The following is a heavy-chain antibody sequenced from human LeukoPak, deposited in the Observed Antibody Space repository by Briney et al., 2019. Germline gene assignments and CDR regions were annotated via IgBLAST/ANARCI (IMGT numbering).Heavy chain of an antibody. CDR3: ATKPLTFGALDY. Sequence: GASVKVSCRASGGTFSSYVISWVRPAPGQGLEWMGGIIPIFGSSNYAQKFQGRVTITADESTSTAYMELSSLRSEETAVYYCATKPLTFGALDYWGQGNLVTVSS. CDR2: IIPIFGSS. V-gene: IGHV1-69*13. D-gene: IGHD3-3*01. J-gene: IGHJ4*02. CDR1: GGTFSSYV.